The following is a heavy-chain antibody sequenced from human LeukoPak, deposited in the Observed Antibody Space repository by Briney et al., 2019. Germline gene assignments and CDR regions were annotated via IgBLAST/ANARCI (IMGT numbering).Heavy chain of an antibody. CDR3: SRGLDSRKLGY. J-gene: IGHJ4*02. Sequence: PSQTLSLTCTVSDASFNSDDQYWNWIRQSPGKGLEWIGSIHAGGMLYNNPSLESRVTMSRDTSKSQVSLNLNSVTAADTAVYFCSRGLDSRKLGYWGQGILVTVSS. V-gene: IGHV4-31*03. CDR2: IHAGGML. CDR1: DASFNSDDQY. D-gene: IGHD3-22*01.